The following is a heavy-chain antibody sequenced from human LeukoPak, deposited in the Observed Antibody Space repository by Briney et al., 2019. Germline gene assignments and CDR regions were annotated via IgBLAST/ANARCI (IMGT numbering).Heavy chain of an antibody. V-gene: IGHV3-33*01. J-gene: IGHJ4*02. D-gene: IGHD1-1*01. CDR2: IWYDGSNK. CDR3: SAWNDTPLGDY. CDR1: GFTFSSYG. Sequence: GGSLRLSCAASGFTFSSYGMHWVRQAPGKGLEWVAVIWYDGSNKYYADSVKGRFTISRDNSKNTLYLQMNCLRAEDTAVYYCSAWNDTPLGDYWGQGTLVTVSS.